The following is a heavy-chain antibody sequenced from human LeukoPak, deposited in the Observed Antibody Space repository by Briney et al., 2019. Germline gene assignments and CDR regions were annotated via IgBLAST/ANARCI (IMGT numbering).Heavy chain of an antibody. J-gene: IGHJ4*02. V-gene: IGHV3-23*01. Sequence: PGGSLRLSCAASGFTFSSYAMSWVRQAPGKGLEWVSAISGSGGSTYYADSVKGRFTISRDNSKNTLYLQMNSLRAEDTAVYHCAKDLTLIAVAGIDSGFDYWGQGTLVTVSS. CDR2: ISGSGGST. CDR1: GFTFSSYA. D-gene: IGHD6-19*01. CDR3: AKDLTLIAVAGIDSGFDY.